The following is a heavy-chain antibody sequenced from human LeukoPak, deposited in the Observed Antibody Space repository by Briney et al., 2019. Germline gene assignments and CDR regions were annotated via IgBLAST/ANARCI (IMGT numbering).Heavy chain of an antibody. CDR1: GYSFTSYW. D-gene: IGHD2-8*02. J-gene: IGHJ3*02. V-gene: IGHV5-51*01. Sequence: KYWESLKISCKGSGYSFTSYWIGWVRQMPGKGLEWMGSIYPGDSETRYSPSFQGQVTISADKSISTASLQWSSMKASDTAMSYCARPYWYGEEGHDAFDIWGQGTMVTVSS. CDR2: IYPGDSET. CDR3: ARPYWYGEEGHDAFDI.